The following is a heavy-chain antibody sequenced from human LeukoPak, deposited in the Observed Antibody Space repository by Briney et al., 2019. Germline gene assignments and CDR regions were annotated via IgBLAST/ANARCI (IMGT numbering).Heavy chain of an antibody. Sequence: ASVKVSCKTSGDTFTGSYLHWVRQVPGQGLEWMGWTNPSTGGTESAQQFEGRVTMTRDTSNTTGYLELRSLRLDDTATYYCARGGAFCSITTCHEFDHWGQGTLVIVSS. D-gene: IGHD2-2*01. V-gene: IGHV1-2*02. CDR2: TNPSTGGT. J-gene: IGHJ4*02. CDR3: ARGGAFCSITTCHEFDH. CDR1: GDTFTGSY.